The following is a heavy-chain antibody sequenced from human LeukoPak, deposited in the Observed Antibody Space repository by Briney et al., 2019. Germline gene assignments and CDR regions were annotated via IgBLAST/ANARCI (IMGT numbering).Heavy chain of an antibody. CDR2: ISSSSSTI. CDR3: ARAGYSGWSD. J-gene: IGHJ4*02. V-gene: IGHV3-48*04. Sequence: GGSLRLSCAASGFTFSSYSMNWVRQAPGKGLEWVSYISSSSSTIYYADSVKGRFTISRDNAKSSLYLQMNSLRAEDTAVYYCARAGYSGWSDWGQGTLVTVSS. D-gene: IGHD6-19*01. CDR1: GFTFSSYS.